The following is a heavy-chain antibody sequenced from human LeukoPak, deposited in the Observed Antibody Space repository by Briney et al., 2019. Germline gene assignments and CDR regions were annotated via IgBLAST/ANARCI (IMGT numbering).Heavy chain of an antibody. V-gene: IGHV1-69*05. CDR3: ARVDRYHFYLDV. CDR2: IIPIFGTP. J-gene: IGHJ6*03. Sequence: ASVKVSCKASGGTFRTYSVTWVRQAPGQGLEWMGGIIPIFGTPNYAQKFQGRVKVTTDDATGTAYMEPSSLMSEDTAIYYCARVDRYHFYLDVWGKGTPVTVSS. CDR1: GGTFRTYS.